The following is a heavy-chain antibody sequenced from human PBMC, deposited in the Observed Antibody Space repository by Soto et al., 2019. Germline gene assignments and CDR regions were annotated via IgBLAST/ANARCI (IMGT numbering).Heavy chain of an antibody. D-gene: IGHD2-2*01. V-gene: IGHV4-31*03. CDR1: GGFISSGDDY. CDR2: IEHSGSS. Sequence: QVQLQESGPGLVKPSQTLSLTCTVSGGFISSGDDYWNWIRQLPGKGLEWIGYIEHSGSSFYNPSLKGRVALALDTSKNQFSLKLNSVTAADTAVYYCAREVVPATVDFYYYYIDFWGKGTTVTVSS. J-gene: IGHJ6*03. CDR3: AREVVPATVDFYYYYIDF.